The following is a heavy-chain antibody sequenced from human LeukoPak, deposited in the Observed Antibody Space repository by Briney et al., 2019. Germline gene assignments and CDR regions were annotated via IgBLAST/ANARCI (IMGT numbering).Heavy chain of an antibody. CDR2: ISSSSSYI. CDR1: GFTFSSYS. J-gene: IGHJ4*02. Sequence: GGSLRLSCAASGFTFSSYSMNWVRQAPGRGLEWVSSISSSSSYIYYADSVKGRFTISRDNAKNSLYLQMNSLKTEDTAVYYCTLIGYCSGGSCYRFDYWGQGTLVTVSS. D-gene: IGHD2-15*01. CDR3: TLIGYCSGGSCYRFDY. V-gene: IGHV3-21*03.